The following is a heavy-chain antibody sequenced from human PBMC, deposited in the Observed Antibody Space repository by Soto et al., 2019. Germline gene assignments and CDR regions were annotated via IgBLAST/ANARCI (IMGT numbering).Heavy chain of an antibody. CDR3: ARDKGDTIFGVVIIPERIYYGMDV. D-gene: IGHD3-3*01. J-gene: IGHJ6*02. CDR1: GFTFSSYA. CDR2: ISGSGGIT. Sequence: PVGSLRLSCAASGFTFSSYATSWVRRAPGKGLEWVSAISGSGGITYYADSVKGRFTISRDNSKNTVYLQMNSLRAEDTAVYYCARDKGDTIFGVVIIPERIYYGMDVWGQGTTVTVSS. V-gene: IGHV3-23*01.